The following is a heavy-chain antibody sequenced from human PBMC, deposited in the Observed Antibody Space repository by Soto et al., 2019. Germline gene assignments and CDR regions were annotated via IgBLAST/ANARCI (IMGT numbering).Heavy chain of an antibody. D-gene: IGHD6-19*01. CDR1: GFTFDDYS. Sequence: EVQLVESGGAVVQPGGSLRLSCAASGFTFDDYSMHWVRQAPGKGLEGISLISWDDGSTYYADSVKGRFTISRDNSKNSLYLQMNSLTTEDTAMYHCAKSPEEGSYYYGMDVWGQGTAVTVSS. V-gene: IGHV3-43*01. CDR3: AKSPEEGSYYYGMDV. CDR2: ISWDDGST. J-gene: IGHJ6*02.